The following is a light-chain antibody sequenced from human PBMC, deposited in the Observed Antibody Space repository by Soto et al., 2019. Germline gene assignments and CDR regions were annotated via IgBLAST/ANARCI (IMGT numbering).Light chain of an antibody. CDR2: SNN. V-gene: IGLV1-44*01. Sequence: QAVVTQPPSASGTPGQRVTISCSGSSSNIGSNTVNWYQQVPGTAPKLLIYSNNQRPSGVPDRCSGSKSGTSASLAISGLQSEDEADYYCAAWDATLNGLFGGGTKLTVL. J-gene: IGLJ2*01. CDR1: SSNIGSNT. CDR3: AAWDATLNGL.